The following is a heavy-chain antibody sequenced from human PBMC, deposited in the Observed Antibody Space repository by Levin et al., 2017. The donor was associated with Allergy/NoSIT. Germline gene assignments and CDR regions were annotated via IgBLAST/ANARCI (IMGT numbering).Heavy chain of an antibody. Sequence: GGSLRLSCAASGFTFSSYAMSWVRQAPGKGLEWVSAISGSGGSTYYADSVKGRFTISRDNSKNTLYLQMNSLRAEDTAVYYCAKDREGDVLMVYATLVCGDCYSGGAFDIWGQGTMVTVSS. J-gene: IGHJ3*02. V-gene: IGHV3-23*01. CDR1: GFTFSSYA. CDR3: AKDREGDVLMVYATLVCGDCYSGGAFDI. CDR2: ISGSGGST. D-gene: IGHD2-8*01.